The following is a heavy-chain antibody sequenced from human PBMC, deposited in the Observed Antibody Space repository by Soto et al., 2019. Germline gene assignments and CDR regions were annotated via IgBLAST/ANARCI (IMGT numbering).Heavy chain of an antibody. J-gene: IGHJ5*02. CDR3: ARTPAAMITDRYNWFDA. Sequence: SLRRSWLASGFTFSDYAMHWVRRIPGKGLEWVAVMSYSGDRQYYAESVKGRFTISRDNSKKTLYLQMFSLTSEDSAVFYCARTPAAMITDRYNWFDAWGPGTQVTVSS. CDR2: MSYSGDRQ. V-gene: IGHV3-30*01. CDR1: GFTFSDYA. D-gene: IGHD3-16*01.